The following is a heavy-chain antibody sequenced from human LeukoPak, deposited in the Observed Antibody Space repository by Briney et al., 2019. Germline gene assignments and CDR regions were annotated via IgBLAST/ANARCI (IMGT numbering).Heavy chain of an antibody. CDR2: IQYDGSNK. V-gene: IGHV3-30*02. CDR1: GFTFSSYG. CDR3: VTRGWANYYYYMDV. D-gene: IGHD6-19*01. Sequence: PGGSLRLSCAASGFTFSSYGMHWVRQAPGKGLEWVALIQYDGSNKYYADSVKGRFTISRDNSKNTLYLQMNSLRAEDTAVYYCVTRGWANYYYYMDVWGKGTTVTVSS. J-gene: IGHJ6*03.